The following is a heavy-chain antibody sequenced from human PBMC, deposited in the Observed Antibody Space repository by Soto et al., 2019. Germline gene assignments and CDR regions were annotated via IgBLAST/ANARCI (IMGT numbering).Heavy chain of an antibody. CDR3: AREVSRGAPGTLHYYYYGMDV. V-gene: IGHV1-69*13. CDR2: IIPIFGTA. Sequence: ASVKVSCKASGGTFSSYAISWVRQAPGQGLEWMGGIIPIFGTANYAQKFQGRVTITADESTSTAYMELSSLRSEDTAVYYCAREVSRGAPGTLHYYYYGMDVWGQGTTVTAP. D-gene: IGHD6-13*01. J-gene: IGHJ6*02. CDR1: GGTFSSYA.